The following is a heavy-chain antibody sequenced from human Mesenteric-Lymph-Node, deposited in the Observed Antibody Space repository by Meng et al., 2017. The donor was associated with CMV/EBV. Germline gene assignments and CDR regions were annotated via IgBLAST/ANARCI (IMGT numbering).Heavy chain of an antibody. V-gene: IGHV1-69*06. CDR1: SYA. CDR3: ARLRSASTLRYCSSTSCSDY. D-gene: IGHD2-2*01. Sequence: SYAVSWVRQAPGQGLEWMGGIIPIFGTANYAQKCQGRVTITADKSTSTAYMELSSLRSEDTAVYYCARLRSASTLRYCSSTSCSDYWGQGTLVTVSS. CDR2: IIPIFGTA. J-gene: IGHJ4*02.